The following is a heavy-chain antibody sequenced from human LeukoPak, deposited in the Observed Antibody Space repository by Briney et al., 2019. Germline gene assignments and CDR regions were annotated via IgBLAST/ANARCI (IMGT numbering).Heavy chain of an antibody. CDR2: IIPIFGTA. D-gene: IGHD6-19*01. V-gene: IGHV1-69*13. Sequence: ASVKVSCKASGGTFSSYAISWVRQAPGQGLEWMGGIIPIFGTANYAQKFQGRATITADESTSTAYMELSSLRSEDTAVYYCARDRISSGWYYFDYWGQGTLVTVSS. J-gene: IGHJ4*02. CDR1: GGTFSSYA. CDR3: ARDRISSGWYYFDY.